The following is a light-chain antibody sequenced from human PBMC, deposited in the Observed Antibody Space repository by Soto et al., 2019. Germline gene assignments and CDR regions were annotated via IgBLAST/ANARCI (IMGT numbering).Light chain of an antibody. CDR3: SSYTTSSTRV. V-gene: IGLV2-14*01. CDR2: EVT. J-gene: IGLJ1*01. CDR1: SSDIGIYKY. Sequence: QSALTQPASVSGSPGQSIAISCTGSSSDIGIYKYVSWYQQHPGKAPKLIIYEVTNRPSGVSNRFSGSKSGNTASLTISGLQAEDEADYYCSSYTTSSTRVFGPGTKLTVL.